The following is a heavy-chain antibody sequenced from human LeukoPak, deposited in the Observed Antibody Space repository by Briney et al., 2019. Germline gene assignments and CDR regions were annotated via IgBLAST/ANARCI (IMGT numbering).Heavy chain of an antibody. CDR1: GGSFSGYY. D-gene: IGHD2-21*02. CDR2: INHSGST. J-gene: IGHJ6*02. Sequence: SETLSLTCAVYGGSFSGYYWSWIRQPPGKGLEWIGEINHSGSTNYNPSLKGRVTISVDTSKNQFSLKLSSVTAADTAVYYCARERKMTSYYYGMDVWGQGTTVTVSS. CDR3: ARERKMTSYYYGMDV. V-gene: IGHV4-34*01.